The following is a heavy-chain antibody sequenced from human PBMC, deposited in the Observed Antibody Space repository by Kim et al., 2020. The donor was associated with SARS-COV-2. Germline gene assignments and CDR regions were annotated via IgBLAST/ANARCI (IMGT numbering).Heavy chain of an antibody. CDR1: GFTFSSYG. CDR3: AKGGGWSIKGDYFDY. D-gene: IGHD6-19*01. CDR2: ISYDGSNK. Sequence: GGSLRLSCAASGFTFSSYGMHWVRQAPGKGLEWVAVISYDGSNKYYADSVKGRFTISRDNSKNTLYLQMNSLRAEDTAVYYCAKGGGWSIKGDYFDYWG. J-gene: IGHJ4*01. V-gene: IGHV3-30*18.